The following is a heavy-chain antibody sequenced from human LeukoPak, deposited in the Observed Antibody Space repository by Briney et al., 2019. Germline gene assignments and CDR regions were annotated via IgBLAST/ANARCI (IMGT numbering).Heavy chain of an antibody. D-gene: IGHD6-13*01. J-gene: IGHJ4*02. Sequence: SVKVSCKASGYTFTNYYMHWVRQAPGQGLEWMGRIIPIFGTANYAQKFQGRVTITTDESTSTAYMELSSLRSEDTAVYYCASRSGIAAAGTMDYWGQGTLVTVSS. CDR1: GYTFTNYY. CDR2: IIPIFGTA. V-gene: IGHV1-69*05. CDR3: ASRSGIAAAGTMDY.